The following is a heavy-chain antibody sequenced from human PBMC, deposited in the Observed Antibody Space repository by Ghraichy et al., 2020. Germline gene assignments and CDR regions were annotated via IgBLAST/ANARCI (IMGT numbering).Heavy chain of an antibody. CDR2: ISSGSTI. V-gene: IGHV3-11*01. J-gene: IGHJ4*02. CDR1: GFTFSDYY. Sequence: SCAASGFTFSDYYMTWIRQAPGKGLEWLSYISSGSTIYYADSVKGQFTISRDNAKNSLYLQMDSLRVEDTAVYYCARAYCGADCYVRWGPDYWGQGTLVTVSS. D-gene: IGHD2-21*02. CDR3: ARAYCGADCYVRWGPDY.